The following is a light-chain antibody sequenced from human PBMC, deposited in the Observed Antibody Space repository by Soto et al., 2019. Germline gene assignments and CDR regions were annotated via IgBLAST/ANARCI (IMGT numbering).Light chain of an antibody. V-gene: IGLV1-44*01. Sequence: QAVVTQPPSASGTPGQRVTIACSGSSSNIGRNTVHWYQQLPGTTPKLLIYSNDQRPSGVPDRFSGCKSGSSASLAISGLQSEDEADYYCAAWDDSLNGVVFGGGTKLTVL. J-gene: IGLJ2*01. CDR1: SSNIGRNT. CDR3: AAWDDSLNGVV. CDR2: SND.